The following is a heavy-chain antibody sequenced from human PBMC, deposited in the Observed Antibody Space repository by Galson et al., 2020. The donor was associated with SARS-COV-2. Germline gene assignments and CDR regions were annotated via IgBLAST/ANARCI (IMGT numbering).Heavy chain of an antibody. CDR1: RDSVSSPNAA. Sequence: TLSLTCVISRDSVSSPNAAWNWIRQSPSRGLEWLGRTYYRSKWYNDYAVSVKSRITINPDTSKNQFSLQLNSVTPEDTALYYCARAERVSGWFSFDYWGQGTLVTVSS. CDR2: TYYRSKWYN. CDR3: ARAERVSGWFSFDY. D-gene: IGHD6-19*01. V-gene: IGHV6-1*01. J-gene: IGHJ4*02.